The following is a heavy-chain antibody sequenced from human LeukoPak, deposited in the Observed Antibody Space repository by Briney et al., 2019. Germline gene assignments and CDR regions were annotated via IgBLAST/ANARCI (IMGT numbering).Heavy chain of an antibody. CDR3: ARGMDSSGWIDYYYYGMDV. CDR2: IYSGGST. Sequence: PGGSLRLSCAASGFTVSSNYMSWARQAPGKGLEWVSVIYSGGSTYYADSVKGRFTISRDNSKNTLYLQMNSLRAEDTAVYYCARGMDSSGWIDYYYYGMDVWGQGTTVTVSS. J-gene: IGHJ6*02. V-gene: IGHV3-53*01. CDR1: GFTVSSNY. D-gene: IGHD6-19*01.